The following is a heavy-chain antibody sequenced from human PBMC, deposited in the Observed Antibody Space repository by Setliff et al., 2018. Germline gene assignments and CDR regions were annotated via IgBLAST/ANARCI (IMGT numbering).Heavy chain of an antibody. J-gene: IGHJ4*02. V-gene: IGHV3-7*01. CDR1: GLTFSTYW. D-gene: IGHD3-22*01. CDR3: ARDDGILYDSSGYPDY. CDR2: INQDGSQK. Sequence: PGGSLRLSCAASGLTFSTYWMSWVRQAPGKRLEWVANINQDGSQKYYVGSVRGRFTISRDNAKSSLYLQMNSLRGEDTAMYYCARDDGILYDSSGYPDYWGQGTLVTVSS.